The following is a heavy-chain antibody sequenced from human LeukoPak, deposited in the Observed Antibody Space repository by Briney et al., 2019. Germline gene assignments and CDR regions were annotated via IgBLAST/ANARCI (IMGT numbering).Heavy chain of an antibody. CDR2: ISRSGSTI. CDR3: AKSTVTNYFDD. D-gene: IGHD4-17*01. Sequence: GGSLRLSSAASGFTFSSYEMNWVRQAPGKGLEWISYISRSGSTINYADSVKGRFTISRDDAKYSLYLQMNSLRAEDTAVYYCAKSTVTNYFDDWGQGSLVTVSS. V-gene: IGHV3-48*03. J-gene: IGHJ4*02. CDR1: GFTFSSYE.